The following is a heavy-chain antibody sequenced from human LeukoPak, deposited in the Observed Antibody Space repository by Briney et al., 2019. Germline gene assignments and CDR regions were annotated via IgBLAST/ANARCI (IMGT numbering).Heavy chain of an antibody. CDR1: GFTFDDYG. V-gene: IGHV3-20*03. CDR2: INWNGGST. Sequence: RAGGSLRLSFAASGFTFDDYGMSWVRHAPGKGLEWVSGINWNGGSTGYADSVKGRFTISRDNSKNTLYLQMNSLRAEDTAVYYCARDPNKYSSGWSGGTDYWGQGTLVTVSS. CDR3: ARDPNKYSSGWSGGTDY. J-gene: IGHJ4*02. D-gene: IGHD6-19*01.